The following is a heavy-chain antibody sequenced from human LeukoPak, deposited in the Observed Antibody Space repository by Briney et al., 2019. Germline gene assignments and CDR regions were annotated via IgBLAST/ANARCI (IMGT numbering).Heavy chain of an antibody. CDR1: GGSISSYY. J-gene: IGHJ5*02. D-gene: IGHD2-2*01. CDR2: IYYSGST. Sequence: SETLSLTCTVSGGSISSYYWSWIRQPPGKGLEWIGYIYYSGSTNYNPSLKSRVTISVDTSKNQFSLKLSSVTAADTAVYYCARDLNLPVPAALSLGWFDPWGQGTLVTVSS. CDR3: ARDLNLPVPAALSLGWFDP. V-gene: IGHV4-59*12.